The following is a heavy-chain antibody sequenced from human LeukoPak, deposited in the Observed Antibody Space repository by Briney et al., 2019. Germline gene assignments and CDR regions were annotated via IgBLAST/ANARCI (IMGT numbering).Heavy chain of an antibody. CDR1: GYSFTSYD. CDR3: ARVRRVEFPLKYSFDY. J-gene: IGHJ4*02. D-gene: IGHD2-21*01. V-gene: IGHV1-8*01. Sequence: ASVKVSCKASGYSFTSYDINWVRQATGQGLEWMGRMDPNSGSTAYAQKFQGRVTMTRSTSITTAYMELSSLRPEDTAVYYCARVRRVEFPLKYSFDYWGQGTLVTVPS. CDR2: MDPNSGST.